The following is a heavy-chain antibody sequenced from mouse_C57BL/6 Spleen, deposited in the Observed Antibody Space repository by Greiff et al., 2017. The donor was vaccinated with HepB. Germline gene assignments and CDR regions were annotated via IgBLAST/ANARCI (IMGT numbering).Heavy chain of an antibody. D-gene: IGHD1-1*01. V-gene: IGHV5-17*01. CDR2: ISSGSSTI. CDR3: ARTCTVVAVPYYFDY. CDR1: GFTFSDYG. J-gene: IGHJ2*01. Sequence: EVQLVESGGGLVKPGGSLKLSCAASGFTFSDYGMHWVRQAPEKGLEWVAYISSGSSTIYYADTVKGRFTISRDNAKNTLFLQMTSLRSEDTAMYYCARTCTVVAVPYYFDYWGQGTTLTVSS.